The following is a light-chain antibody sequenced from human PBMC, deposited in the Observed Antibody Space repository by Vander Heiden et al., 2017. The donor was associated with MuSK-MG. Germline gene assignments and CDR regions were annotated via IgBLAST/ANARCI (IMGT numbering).Light chain of an antibody. CDR3: QQYNSYPYT. CDR2: KAS. J-gene: IGKJ2*01. Sequence: DIQMPQSPSTLSASVGDRVTITCRASQSISSWLAWYQQKPGKAPKLLIYKASSLESGVPSRFSGSGSGTEFTLTISSLQPDDFATYYCQQYNSYPYTFGQGTKLEIK. V-gene: IGKV1-5*03. CDR1: QSISSW.